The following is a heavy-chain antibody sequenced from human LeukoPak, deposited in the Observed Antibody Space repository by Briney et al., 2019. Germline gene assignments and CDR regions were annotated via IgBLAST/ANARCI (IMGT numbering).Heavy chain of an antibody. V-gene: IGHV1-2*02. Sequence: ASVKVSCKASGYTFTGYYMHWVRQAPGQGLEWMGWINPNSGGTNYAQKFQGRVTMTRDTSISTAYMELSRLRSGDTAVYYCARDQGGGSCCDYWGQGTLVTVSS. J-gene: IGHJ4*02. CDR1: GYTFTGYY. D-gene: IGHD2-15*01. CDR3: ARDQGGGSCCDY. CDR2: INPNSGGT.